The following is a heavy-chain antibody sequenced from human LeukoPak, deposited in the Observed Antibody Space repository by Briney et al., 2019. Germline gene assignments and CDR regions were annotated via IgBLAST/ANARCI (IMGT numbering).Heavy chain of an antibody. Sequence: SETLSLTCTVSGGSISRSGYYWSWIRQHPGKGLEWIGYIYYSGSTYYNPSLKSRVTISVDTSKNQFSLKLSSVTAADTAVYYCARDLRSSSSSGINYYGMDVWGQGITVTVSS. D-gene: IGHD6-6*01. CDR2: IYYSGST. J-gene: IGHJ6*02. V-gene: IGHV4-31*03. CDR3: ARDLRSSSSSGINYYGMDV. CDR1: GGSISRSGYY.